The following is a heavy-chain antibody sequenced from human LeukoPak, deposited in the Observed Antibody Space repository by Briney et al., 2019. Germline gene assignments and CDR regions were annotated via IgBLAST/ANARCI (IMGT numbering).Heavy chain of an antibody. Sequence: PSETLSLTCTVSGGSISSSSYYWGWIRQPPGKGLEWIGSIYYSGSTYYNPSLKSRVTISVDTSKNQFSLKLSSVTAADTAVYYCARVHTVASLDYWGQGTLVTVSS. V-gene: IGHV4-39*07. CDR2: IYYSGST. D-gene: IGHD6-19*01. CDR1: GGSISSSSYY. J-gene: IGHJ4*02. CDR3: ARVHTVASLDY.